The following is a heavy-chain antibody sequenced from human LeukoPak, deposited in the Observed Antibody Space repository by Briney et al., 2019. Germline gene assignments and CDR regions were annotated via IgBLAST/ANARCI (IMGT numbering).Heavy chain of an antibody. V-gene: IGHV3-33*01. Sequence: GGSLILSCAASAFSFSSYGMHWVRQAPGKGLEWVALIWYDGSNRYYGDSVEGRFTISRDNSKNTLYLQMNSLRAEDTAVYYCARRADDAFDIWGQGTMVTVSS. J-gene: IGHJ3*02. CDR3: ARRADDAFDI. CDR2: IWYDGSNR. CDR1: AFSFSSYG.